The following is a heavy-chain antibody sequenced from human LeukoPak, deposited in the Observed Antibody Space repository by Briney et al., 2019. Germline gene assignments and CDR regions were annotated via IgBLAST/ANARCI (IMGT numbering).Heavy chain of an antibody. CDR3: ARDQWYYDSSGYSWDAFDI. J-gene: IGHJ3*02. CDR2: LYSGGST. CDR1: GLIDSGNY. V-gene: IGHV3-53*01. D-gene: IGHD3-22*01. Sequence: GGSLSLSCAASGLIDSGNYMSWVRQAPGKGLEWVSLLYSGGSTYYADSVKGRFTISRDNSKNTLYLQMNSLRAEDTAVYYCARDQWYYDSSGYSWDAFDIWGQGTMVTVSS.